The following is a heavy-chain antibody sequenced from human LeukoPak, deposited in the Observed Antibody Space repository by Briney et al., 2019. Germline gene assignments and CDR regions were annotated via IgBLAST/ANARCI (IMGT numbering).Heavy chain of an antibody. CDR1: GFTLDDYA. CDR3: AKATGPNYYDSSPYYFDY. D-gene: IGHD3-22*01. J-gene: IGHJ4*02. V-gene: IGHV3-9*03. CDR2: ISWSSGSI. Sequence: PGXXLRLSCAASGFTLDDYAMHWVRHAPGKGLEWVSGISWSSGSIAYADSVKGRFTLSRHNAKNSLYLQMNSLRAEDMALYYCAKATGPNYYDSSPYYFDYWGQGTLVTVSS.